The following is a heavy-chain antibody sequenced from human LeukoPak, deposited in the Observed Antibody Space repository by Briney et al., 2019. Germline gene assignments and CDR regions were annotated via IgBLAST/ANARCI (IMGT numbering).Heavy chain of an antibody. CDR2: IYNSGST. CDR3: AGLEAHRPLDY. CDR1: GGSVSDNNFF. Sequence: SETMSLTCTVSGGSVSDNNFFWNWIRQPPGKGLEWIGYIYNSGSTNYNPALNSRVTISVDTSNNQFSLKLSSVIAADTAVYYCAGLEAHRPLDYWGQGTLVIVSS. V-gene: IGHV4-61*01. J-gene: IGHJ4*02.